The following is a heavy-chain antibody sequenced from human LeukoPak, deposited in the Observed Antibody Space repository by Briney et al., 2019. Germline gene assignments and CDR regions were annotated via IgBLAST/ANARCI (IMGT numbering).Heavy chain of an antibody. J-gene: IGHJ4*02. D-gene: IGHD2-15*01. Sequence: GGSLRLSCAASGFTFSNYAMSWVRLAPGKGLEWVSVISGSGGSTYYADSVKGRFTISRDNSKNTLFLQMNSLRAEDTAVYYCAKGILSVNDYWGQGTLVTVSS. V-gene: IGHV3-23*01. CDR3: AKGILSVNDY. CDR2: ISGSGGST. CDR1: GFTFSNYA.